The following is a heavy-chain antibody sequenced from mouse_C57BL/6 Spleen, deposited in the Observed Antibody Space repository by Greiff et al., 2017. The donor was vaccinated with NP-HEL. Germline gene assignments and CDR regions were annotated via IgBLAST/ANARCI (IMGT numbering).Heavy chain of an antibody. D-gene: IGHD2-1*01. V-gene: IGHV1-69*01. Sequence: QVQLQQPGAELVMPGASVKLSCKASGYTFTSYWMHWVKQRPGQGLEWIGEIDPSDSYTNYNQKFKGKSTLTVDKSSSTAYMQLSSLTSEDSAVYYCARSGYGNSYYFDYWGQGTTLTVSS. CDR1: GYTFTSYW. CDR2: IDPSDSYT. CDR3: ARSGYGNSYYFDY. J-gene: IGHJ2*01.